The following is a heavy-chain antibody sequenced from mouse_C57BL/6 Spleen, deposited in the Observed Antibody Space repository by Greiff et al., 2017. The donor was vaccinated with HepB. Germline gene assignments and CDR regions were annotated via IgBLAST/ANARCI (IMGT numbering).Heavy chain of an antibody. CDR3: ASNYGNYRAWFAY. J-gene: IGHJ3*01. CDR1: GFSLTSYG. CDR2: IWSGGST. D-gene: IGHD2-1*01. V-gene: IGHV2-2*01. Sequence: VHLVESGPGLVQPSQSLSITCTVSGFSLTSYGVHWVRQSPGKGLEWLGVIWSGGSTDYNAAFISRLSISKDNSKSQVFFKMNSLQADDTAIYYCASNYGNYRAWFAYWGQGTLVTVSA.